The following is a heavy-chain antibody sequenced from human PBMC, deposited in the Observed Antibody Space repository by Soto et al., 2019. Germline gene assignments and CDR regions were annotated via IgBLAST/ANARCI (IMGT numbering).Heavy chain of an antibody. CDR2: IYYSGST. CDR3: ARDLSGLRGYSYGLDY. V-gene: IGHV4-59*01. Sequence: PSETLSLSCTVSGESICSYYWSWIRQPPGKGLEWIGYIYYSGSTNYNPSLKSRVTISVDTSKNQFSLKLSSVTAADTAVYYCARDLSGLRGYSYGLDYWGQGTLVTVSS. J-gene: IGHJ4*02. D-gene: IGHD5-18*01. CDR1: GESICSYY.